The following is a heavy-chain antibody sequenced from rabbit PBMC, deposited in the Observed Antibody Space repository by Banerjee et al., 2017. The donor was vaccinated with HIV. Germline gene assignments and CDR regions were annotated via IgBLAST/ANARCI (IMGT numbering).Heavy chain of an antibody. CDR3: ARGGAYADYGYNL. CDR2: IYAGSSSST. J-gene: IGHJ4*01. CDR1: GFSFSSSYW. V-gene: IGHV1S45*01. Sequence: QEQLEESGGDLVKPEGSLTLTCTASGFSFSSSYWICWVRQAPGKGLEWIGCIYAGSSSSTYYASWAKGRFTISKTSSTTVTLQMTSLTAADTATYFCARGGAYADYGYNLWGPGTLVTVS. D-gene: IGHD6-1*01.